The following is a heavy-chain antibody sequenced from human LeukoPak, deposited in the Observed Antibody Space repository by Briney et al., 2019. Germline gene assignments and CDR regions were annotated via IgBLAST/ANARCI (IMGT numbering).Heavy chain of an antibody. CDR1: GGSFSGYH. J-gene: IGHJ3*02. Sequence: PSETLSLTCAVYGGSFSGYHWSWIRQPPGKGLEWIGEINHSGSTNYNPSLKSRVTISVDTSKNQFSLKLSSVTAADTAVYYCARLRLWLRMNDAFDIWGQGTMVTVSS. V-gene: IGHV4-34*01. D-gene: IGHD3-3*01. CDR3: ARLRLWLRMNDAFDI. CDR2: INHSGST.